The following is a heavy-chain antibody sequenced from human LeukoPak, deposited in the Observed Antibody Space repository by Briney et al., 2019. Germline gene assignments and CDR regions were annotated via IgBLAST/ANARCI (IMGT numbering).Heavy chain of an antibody. J-gene: IGHJ6*02. V-gene: IGHV1-69*04. CDR2: IIPILGIA. CDR3: AREINYGDYATYSYYGMDV. D-gene: IGHD4-17*01. CDR1: GGTFSSYA. Sequence: SVNVSCKASGGTFSSYAISWVRQAPGQGLEWMGRIIPILGIANYAQKFQGRVTITADKSTSTAYMELSSLRSEDTAVYYCAREINYGDYATYSYYGMDVWGQGTTVTVSS.